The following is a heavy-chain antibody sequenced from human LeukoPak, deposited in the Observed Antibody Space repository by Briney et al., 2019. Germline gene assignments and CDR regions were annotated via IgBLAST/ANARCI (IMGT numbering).Heavy chain of an antibody. V-gene: IGHV1-69-2*01. CDR1: GYTFTDYY. Sequence: ASVKISCKASGYTFTDYYMHWVQQAPGKGLEWMGRVDPEDGETIYAEKFQGRVTITADTSTDTAYMELSSLRSEDTAVYYCATANGGSSDIGYYYYMDVWGKGTTVTVSS. CDR2: VDPEDGET. CDR3: ATANGGSSDIGYYYYMDV. J-gene: IGHJ6*03. D-gene: IGHD6-6*01.